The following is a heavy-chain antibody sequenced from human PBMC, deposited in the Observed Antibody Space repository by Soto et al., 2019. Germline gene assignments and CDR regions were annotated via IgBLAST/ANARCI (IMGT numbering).Heavy chain of an antibody. Sequence: EVQLLESGGGLVQPGGSLRLSCAASGFTFSNYGMSWVRQAPGKGLELVSFISASGDNTYYADSLKGRFTISRDSSKNTLDVQMNSLRAEDTAVYYCAKGGRIVVARINYYAMDVWGQGTTVTVSS. CDR1: GFTFSNYG. D-gene: IGHD6-19*01. J-gene: IGHJ6*02. V-gene: IGHV3-23*01. CDR2: ISASGDNT. CDR3: AKGGRIVVARINYYAMDV.